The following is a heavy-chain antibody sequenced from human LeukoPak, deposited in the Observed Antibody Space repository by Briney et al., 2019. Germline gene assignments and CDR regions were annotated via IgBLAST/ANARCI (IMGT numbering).Heavy chain of an antibody. CDR2: IKSKTDGGTT. CDR1: GFTFSNAW. V-gene: IGHV3-15*07. D-gene: IGHD3-22*01. CDR3: ARLPTFYYDSSHYHYDY. J-gene: IGHJ4*02. Sequence: PGGSLRLSCAASGFTFSNAWMNWVRQAPGKGLEWVGRIKSKTDGGTTDYAAPVKGRFTISGDDSKNTLYLQMNSLKTEDTAVYYCARLPTFYYDSSHYHYDYWGQGTLVTVSS.